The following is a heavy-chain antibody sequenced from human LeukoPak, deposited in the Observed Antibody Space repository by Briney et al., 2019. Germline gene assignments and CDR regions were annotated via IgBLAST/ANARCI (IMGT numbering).Heavy chain of an antibody. CDR3: ASGYYDFWSGPPSPGDYYYYGMDV. V-gene: IGHV3-21*01. Sequence: GGSLRLSCAASGLTFSSYSMNWVRQAPGKGLEWVSSISSSSSYIYYADSVKGRFTISRDNAKNSLYLQMNSLRAEDTAVYYCASGYYDFWSGPPSPGDYYYYGMDVWGQGTTVTVSS. D-gene: IGHD3-3*01. CDR2: ISSSSSYI. CDR1: GLTFSSYS. J-gene: IGHJ6*02.